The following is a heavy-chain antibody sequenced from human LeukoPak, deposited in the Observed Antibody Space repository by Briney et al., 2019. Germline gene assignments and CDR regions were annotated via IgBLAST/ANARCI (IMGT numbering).Heavy chain of an antibody. D-gene: IGHD6-19*01. Sequence: PGGSLRLSCAASGFTFSSYGMHWVRQAPGKGLEWVAVIWYDGSNKYYADSVEGRFTISRDNSKNTLYLQMNSLRAEDTAVYYCAREKGSYSSVRFPDYWGQGTLVTVSS. V-gene: IGHV3-33*01. CDR2: IWYDGSNK. CDR3: AREKGSYSSVRFPDY. J-gene: IGHJ4*02. CDR1: GFTFSSYG.